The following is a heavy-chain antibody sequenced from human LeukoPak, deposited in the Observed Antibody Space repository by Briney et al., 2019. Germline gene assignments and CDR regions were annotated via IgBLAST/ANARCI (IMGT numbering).Heavy chain of an antibody. CDR1: GYTFTAYY. Sequence: ASVKVSCKASGYTFTAYYMHWVRQAPEQGLEWMGRINPDRGGTNYAQKFQGRVTMTRDKSISTAYMELTSLRSDDTAVYYCARGPYDYVWGNYRYTGDAFDIWGHGTVVTVSS. CDR2: INPDRGGT. V-gene: IGHV1-2*06. J-gene: IGHJ3*02. CDR3: ARGPYDYVWGNYRYTGDAFDI. D-gene: IGHD3-16*02.